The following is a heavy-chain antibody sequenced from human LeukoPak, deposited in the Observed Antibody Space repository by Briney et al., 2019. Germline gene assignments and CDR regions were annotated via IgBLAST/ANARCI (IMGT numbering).Heavy chain of an antibody. CDR2: IYYSGST. CDR1: GGSISSDY. J-gene: IGHJ4*02. CDR3: ARDGGRTFDY. Sequence: SETLSLTCTVSGGSISSDYWSWIRQPPGEGLEWIGYIYYSGSTNYNPSLKSRVTISVDTSKNQFSLKLRSVSVADTAVYYCARDGGRTFDYWGQGTLITVSS. D-gene: IGHD3-16*01. V-gene: IGHV4-59*01.